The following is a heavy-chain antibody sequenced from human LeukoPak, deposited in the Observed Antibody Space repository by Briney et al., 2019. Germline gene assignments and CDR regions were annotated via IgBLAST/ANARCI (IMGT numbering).Heavy chain of an antibody. CDR1: GYSISSGYY. Sequence: SETLSLTCTVSGYSISSGYYWGWIRQPPGKGLEWIGSIYHSGSTYYNPSLKSRVTISVDTSKNQFSLKLSSVTAADTAVYYCARVFGVPAAGTNWFDPWGQGTLSPSPQ. J-gene: IGHJ5*02. D-gene: IGHD2-2*01. CDR2: IYHSGST. V-gene: IGHV4-38-2*02. CDR3: ARVFGVPAAGTNWFDP.